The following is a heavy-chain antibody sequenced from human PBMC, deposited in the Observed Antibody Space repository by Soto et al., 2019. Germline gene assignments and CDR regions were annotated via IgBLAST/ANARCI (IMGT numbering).Heavy chain of an antibody. CDR1: GFSFSTYG. D-gene: IGHD5-12*01. V-gene: IGHV3-30*03. J-gene: IGHJ4*02. CDR3: XXXXXXXXDGYHYGGDY. Sequence: QVQLVESGGGVVQPGTSLRLSCAASGFSFSTYGMHWVRQAPGKGLEWVAIISYDGVGKFYADSVKGRLTVSRDNSKXXXXXXXXXXXXXXXXXXXXXXXXXXXXDGYHYGGDYWGQGTLVTVSS. CDR2: ISYDGVGK.